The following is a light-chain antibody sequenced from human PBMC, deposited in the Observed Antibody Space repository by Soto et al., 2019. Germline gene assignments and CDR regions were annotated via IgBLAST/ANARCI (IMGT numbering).Light chain of an antibody. Sequence: VVLSQSRGAVSLSPRERSTLSCSSSQSVNSHLAWYQQKPGQAPRLLIYGASTRATGIPARFSGSGSGTEFTLTISSLQSEDFAVYYCQQYNNWPPVTFGPGTKVDIK. J-gene: IGKJ3*01. CDR3: QQYNNWPPVT. CDR1: QSVNSH. V-gene: IGKV3-15*01. CDR2: GAS.